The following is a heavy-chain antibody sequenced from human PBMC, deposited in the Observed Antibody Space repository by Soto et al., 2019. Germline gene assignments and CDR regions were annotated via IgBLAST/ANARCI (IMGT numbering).Heavy chain of an antibody. CDR2: ISGSGGST. Sequence: VPLLESGGGLVQPGGSLRLSCAASGFTFSSYAMSWVRQAPGKGLAWVSAISGSGGSTYYADSVKGRFTISRDNSKRTLYLQMHSLRAEDTAVYYCAKPPRASLSGYYYLYYFDYWGQGTMVTVSS. CDR1: GFTFSSYA. CDR3: AKPPRASLSGYYYLYYFDY. V-gene: IGHV3-23*01. J-gene: IGHJ4*02. D-gene: IGHD3-22*01.